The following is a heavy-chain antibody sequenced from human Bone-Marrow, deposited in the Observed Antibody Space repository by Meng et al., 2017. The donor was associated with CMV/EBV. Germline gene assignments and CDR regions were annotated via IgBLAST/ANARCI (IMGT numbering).Heavy chain of an antibody. CDR3: ARRGLAVLAYYGMDV. Sequence: ASVKVSCKASGYTFTGYYIHWVRQAPGQGLEWTGWINPNSGGTNYAQKFQGRVTMTRDTSISTAYMELSRLTSDDTAVYYCARRGLAVLAYYGMDVWGQGTTVTVSS. D-gene: IGHD6-19*01. CDR2: INPNSGGT. CDR1: GYTFTGYY. V-gene: IGHV1-2*02. J-gene: IGHJ6*02.